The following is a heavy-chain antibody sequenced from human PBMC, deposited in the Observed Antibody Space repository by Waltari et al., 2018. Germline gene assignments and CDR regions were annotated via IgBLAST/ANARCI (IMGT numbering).Heavy chain of an antibody. Sequence: QVQLVQSGAEVKKPGASVKISCKASGYTFTSYAMHWVRQAPGQSLEWMGWINTGNGDTKNLQKFQGRVTFTRDTSASTAYMELSSLRSEDTAVYYCASVDYGDFWGQGTLVTVSS. CDR1: GYTFTSYA. CDR3: ASVDYGDF. J-gene: IGHJ4*02. CDR2: INTGNGDT. V-gene: IGHV1-3*04.